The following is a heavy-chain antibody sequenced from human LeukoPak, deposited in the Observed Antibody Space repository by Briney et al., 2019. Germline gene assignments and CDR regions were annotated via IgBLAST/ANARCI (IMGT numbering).Heavy chain of an antibody. CDR2: ISADNRTT. J-gene: IGHJ6*03. CDR3: ARNGLRFLEWLSNTYYYYYYMDV. V-gene: IGHV1-18*01. Sequence: SGHTFTSYCISWVPNTPQPILKMMVWISADNRTTNCAQNLQGRASMTTDTSTSTAYMELRSLRSDDTAVYYCARNGLRFLEWLSNTYYYYYYMDVWGKGTTVTVSS. CDR1: GHTFTSYC. D-gene: IGHD3-3*01.